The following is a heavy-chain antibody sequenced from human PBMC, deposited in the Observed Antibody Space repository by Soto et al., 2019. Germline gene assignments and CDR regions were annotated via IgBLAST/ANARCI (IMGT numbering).Heavy chain of an antibody. CDR1: GGSISSGGYY. J-gene: IGHJ5*02. Sequence: KTSETLSLTCTVSGGSISSGGYYWSWIRQHPGKGLEWIGYIYYSGSTYYNPSLKSRVTISVDASKNQSSLKLSSVTAADTAVYYCARLVIAVAGNEVDLWGQGTLVTVSS. D-gene: IGHD6-19*01. CDR3: ARLVIAVAGNEVDL. V-gene: IGHV4-31*03. CDR2: IYYSGST.